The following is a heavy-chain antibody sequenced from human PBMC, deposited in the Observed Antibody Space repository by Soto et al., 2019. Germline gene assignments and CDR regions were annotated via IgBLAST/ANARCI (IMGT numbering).Heavy chain of an antibody. CDR2: IRSKSNSYAT. D-gene: IGHD3-22*01. V-gene: IGHV3-73*01. CDR3: TRHVKDYYDSSGYYYGNNWFDP. CDR1: GFTFSGSA. J-gene: IGHJ5*02. Sequence: GGSLRLSCAASGFTFSGSAMNWVRQASGKGLEWVGRIRSKSNSYATAYAASVKGRFTISRDDSKNTAYLQMNSLKTEDTAVYYCTRHVKDYYDSSGYYYGNNWFDPWGQGTLVTVSS.